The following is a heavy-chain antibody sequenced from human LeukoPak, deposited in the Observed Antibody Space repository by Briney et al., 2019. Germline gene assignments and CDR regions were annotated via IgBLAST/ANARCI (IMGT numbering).Heavy chain of an antibody. V-gene: IGHV1-2*02. J-gene: IGHJ4*02. D-gene: IGHD2-2*01. CDR2: INPNSGGT. CDR3: ARDFAAALAVYYFDY. CDR1: GYTFTGYY. Sequence: ASVKVSCKASGYTFTGYYMHWVRQAPGQGLEWMGWINPNSGGTNYAQKFQGRVTMTRDMSTSTVYMELSSLRSEDTAVYYCARDFAAALAVYYFDYWGQGTLVTVSS.